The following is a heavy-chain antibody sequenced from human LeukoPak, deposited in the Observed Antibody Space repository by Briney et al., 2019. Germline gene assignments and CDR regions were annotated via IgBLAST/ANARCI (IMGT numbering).Heavy chain of an antibody. Sequence: SETLSLTCTVSGGSVSSYYWTWIRQPPGKGLEWIGYIYYSGSTNYNPSLKSRVTISVDTSKNQFSLKLNSVTAADTAVYYCARVRYSSGWFPFDYWGQGTLVIVSS. V-gene: IGHV4-59*02. J-gene: IGHJ4*02. CDR3: ARVRYSSGWFPFDY. CDR1: GGSVSSYY. D-gene: IGHD6-19*01. CDR2: IYYSGST.